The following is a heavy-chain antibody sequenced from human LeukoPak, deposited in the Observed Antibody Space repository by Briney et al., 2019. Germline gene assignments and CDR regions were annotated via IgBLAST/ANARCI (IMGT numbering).Heavy chain of an antibody. Sequence: SETLSLTCTVSGGSISSNTYYWGWIRQPPGKGLEWIGSIYYSGSTYYNPSLKSRVTISVDTSKNQFSLKLSSVTAADTAVYYCARDHVQRLSSDAFDIWGQGTMVTVSS. CDR1: GGSISSNTYY. CDR3: ARDHVQRLSSDAFDI. D-gene: IGHD2/OR15-2a*01. V-gene: IGHV4-39*07. J-gene: IGHJ3*02. CDR2: IYYSGST.